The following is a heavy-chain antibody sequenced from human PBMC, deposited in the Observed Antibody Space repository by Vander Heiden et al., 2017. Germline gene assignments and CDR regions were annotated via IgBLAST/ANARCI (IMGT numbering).Heavy chain of an antibody. CDR3: ARSGSYLYNY. J-gene: IGHJ4*02. V-gene: IGHV4-34*01. CDR2: INHSGST. D-gene: IGHD1-26*01. CDR1: GGSFSGYY. Sequence: QVQLQQWGAGLLEPSETLSLTCAVYGGSFSGYYWSWIRQPPGKGLEWIGEINHSGSTNYNPSLKSRVTISVDTSKNQFSLKLSSVTAADTAVYYCARSGSYLYNYWGQGTLVTVSS.